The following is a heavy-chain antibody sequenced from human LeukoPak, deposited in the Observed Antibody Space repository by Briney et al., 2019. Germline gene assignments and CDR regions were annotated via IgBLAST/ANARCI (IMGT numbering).Heavy chain of an antibody. D-gene: IGHD2-2*01. CDR1: GDSISSSSYY. V-gene: IGHV4-39*01. CDR2: VFHSGST. J-gene: IGHJ6*03. Sequence: SETLSLTCTVSGDSISSSSYYWDWIRQPPGKGLEWIGSVFHSGSTYYNPSLKSRVTISVDTSKNRFSLRLSSVTAADTAVYYCARQYCSSTSCYYYYYHMDVWGKGTTVTVSS. CDR3: ARQYCSSTSCYYYYYHMDV.